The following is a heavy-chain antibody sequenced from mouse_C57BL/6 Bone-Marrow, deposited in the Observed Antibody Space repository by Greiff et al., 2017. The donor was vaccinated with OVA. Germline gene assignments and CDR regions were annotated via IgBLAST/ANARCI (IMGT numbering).Heavy chain of an antibody. CDR3: ARCYDGKDWYFDV. CDR1: GYTFTSYW. J-gene: IGHJ1*03. V-gene: IGHV1-55*01. CDR2: IYPGSGST. Sequence: VQLQQSGAELVKPGASVKMSCKASGYTFTSYWITWVKQRPGQGLEWIGDIYPGSGSTNYNEKFKSKATLTVDTSSSTAYMQLSSLTSDDSAVYYCARCYDGKDWYFDVWGTGTTVTVSS. D-gene: IGHD1-1*01.